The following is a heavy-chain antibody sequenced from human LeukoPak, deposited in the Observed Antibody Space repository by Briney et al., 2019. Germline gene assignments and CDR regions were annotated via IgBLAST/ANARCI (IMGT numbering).Heavy chain of an antibody. Sequence: ASVKVSCKASGYTFTSYGISWVRQAPGQGLEWMGWISAYNGNTSYAQKLQGRVTMTTDTSTSTAYMELRSLRSDDTAVYYCARDRTEKYYYDSNWFDPWGQGTLVTVSS. CDR1: GYTFTSYG. V-gene: IGHV1-18*01. CDR3: ARDRTEKYYYDSNWFDP. D-gene: IGHD3-22*01. CDR2: ISAYNGNT. J-gene: IGHJ5*02.